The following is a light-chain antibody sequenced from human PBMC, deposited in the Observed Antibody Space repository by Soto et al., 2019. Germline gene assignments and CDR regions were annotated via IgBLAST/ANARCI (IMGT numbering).Light chain of an antibody. CDR1: SSNIGSNT. V-gene: IGLV1-44*01. CDR3: AAWDGSLSGWV. CDR2: NNI. J-gene: IGLJ3*02. Sequence: QSVLTQPPSASGTPGQRVTISCSGSSSNIGSNTVNWYQHLPGTAPKLLIYNNIQRPSGVPDRFSGSKSGTSASLAISGFQSEDEADYYCAAWDGSLSGWVFGGGTQLTVL.